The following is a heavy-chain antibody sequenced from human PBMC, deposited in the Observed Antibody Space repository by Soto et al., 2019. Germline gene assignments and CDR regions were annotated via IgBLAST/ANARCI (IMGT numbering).Heavy chain of an antibody. CDR1: DFSFSNYA. J-gene: IGHJ6*02. CDR3: AKGWRWEQRSYGTNV. Sequence: QERVVESGGGEVQPGTSLRLSCAASDFSFSNYAMHWVRQAPGKGLEWVADISNDRRNKYYAESVTGRFTISRDNSKNTLYLQMNSLRNEDTAVYYCAKGWRWEQRSYGTNVWGQGTPVTVSS. V-gene: IGHV3-30*18. D-gene: IGHD1-26*01. CDR2: ISNDRRNK.